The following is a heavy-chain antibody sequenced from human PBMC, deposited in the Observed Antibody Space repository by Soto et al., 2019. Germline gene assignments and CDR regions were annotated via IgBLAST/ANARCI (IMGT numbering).Heavy chain of an antibody. V-gene: IGHV4-39*01. Sequence: QLQLQESGPGLVKPSETLSLTCTVSGGSISSNNYYWGWIRQPPGKGLEWIATVYYSGYTSYNPSLESRVTISVDTSKNQFSLRLSSVTAADTAMYYCARYPALPGTGAGYYFGMDVWGQGTTVIVSS. CDR3: ARYPALPGTGAGYYFGMDV. J-gene: IGHJ6*02. CDR2: VYYSGYT. D-gene: IGHD6-19*01. CDR1: GGSISSNNYY.